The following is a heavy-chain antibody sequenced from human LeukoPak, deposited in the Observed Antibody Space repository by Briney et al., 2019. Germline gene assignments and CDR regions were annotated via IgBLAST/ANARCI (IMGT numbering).Heavy chain of an antibody. Sequence: GGSLRLSCAASGFTFSSYEMNWVRQAPGKGLEWVSYISSSGSTIYYADSVKGRFTTSRDNAKNSLYLQMNSLRAEDTAVYYCARGTIFSPYYFDYWGQGTLVTVSS. J-gene: IGHJ4*02. CDR3: ARGTIFSPYYFDY. V-gene: IGHV3-48*03. D-gene: IGHD3-9*01. CDR1: GFTFSSYE. CDR2: ISSSGSTI.